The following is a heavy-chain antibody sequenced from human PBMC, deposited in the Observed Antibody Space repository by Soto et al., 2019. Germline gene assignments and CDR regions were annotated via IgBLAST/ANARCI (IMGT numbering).Heavy chain of an antibody. CDR1: GGSISGYC. CDR3: ARHFDSGTYPLDY. V-gene: IGHV4-59*01. J-gene: IGHJ4*02. D-gene: IGHD3-10*01. Sequence: PSETLSLTCSVSGGSISGYCWSWIRQPPGRGLEYIGYIYYTGTTNFNPSLKSRVTMSVDTSNNQFSLNLSSVTAADTAVYYCARHFDSGTYPLDYWGRGALVTVSS. CDR2: IYYTGTT.